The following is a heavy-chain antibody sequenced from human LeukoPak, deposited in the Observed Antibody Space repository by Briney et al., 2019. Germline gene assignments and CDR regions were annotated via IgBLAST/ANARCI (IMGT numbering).Heavy chain of an antibody. J-gene: IGHJ4*02. Sequence: GGSLRLSCAASGFSFSNYAMSWVRQAPGKGLEWVSLIVSSSGSTFYADSVKGRFTISRDNSKNALYLQMNSLRAEDTAVYYCAKGAYDYVELGYFDYWGQGTLVTVSS. CDR2: IVSSSGST. CDR3: AKGAYDYVELGYFDY. D-gene: IGHD5-12*01. CDR1: GFSFSNYA. V-gene: IGHV3-23*01.